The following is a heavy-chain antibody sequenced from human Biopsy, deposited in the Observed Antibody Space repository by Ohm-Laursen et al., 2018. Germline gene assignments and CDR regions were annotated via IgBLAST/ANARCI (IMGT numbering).Heavy chain of an antibody. V-gene: IGHV4-39*01. D-gene: IGHD3-22*01. CDR3: ARDYDTSGYYYVS. CDR2: IFYRGST. J-gene: IGHJ5*02. Sequence: SETLSLTCTVSGGSFTGHYWGWIRQPPGKGLEWIGSIFYRGSTHYKPSLKSRVNISVDMSKNQFSLKMNSVTAADTAVYYCARDYDTSGYYYVSWGQGTLVTVSS. CDR1: GGSFTGHY.